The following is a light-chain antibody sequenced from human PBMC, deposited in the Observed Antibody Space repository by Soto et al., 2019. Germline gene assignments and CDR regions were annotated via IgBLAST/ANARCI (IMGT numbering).Light chain of an antibody. CDR1: QSVIGW. J-gene: IGKJ1*01. CDR3: QQYSTYSGT. Sequence: DIQMTQSPSTLSASVGDTVTVTCRASQSVIGWLAWYQQKPGEAPKLLISDASSFESGVPSRFSGSGSGTEFTLTISSLQPDDFATYYCQQYSTYSGTFGQGTKVDIK. CDR2: DAS. V-gene: IGKV1-5*01.